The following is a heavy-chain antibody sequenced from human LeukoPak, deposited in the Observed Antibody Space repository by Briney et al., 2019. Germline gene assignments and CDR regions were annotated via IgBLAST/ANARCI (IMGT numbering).Heavy chain of an antibody. Sequence: PGGSLRLSCAASGFTFSNSDMNWVHQAPGKGLEWVSGVSWNGSRTHYADSVKGRFIISRDNSRNTLYLQTNSLRAEDTAVYYSLGLRRSGSYYTPAEYFQHWGQGTLVTVSS. J-gene: IGHJ1*01. CDR1: GFTFSNSD. V-gene: IGHV3-35*01. CDR3: LGLRRSGSYYTPAEYFQH. D-gene: IGHD3-10*01. CDR2: VSWNGSRT.